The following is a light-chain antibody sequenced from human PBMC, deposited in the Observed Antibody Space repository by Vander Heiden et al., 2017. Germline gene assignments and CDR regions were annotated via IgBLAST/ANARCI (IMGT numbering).Light chain of an antibody. CDR2: DAS. CDR3: QQYGSSPLT. J-gene: IGKJ4*01. Sequence: EIVLTQSPGTLSLSPGERATLSCRASQSVSSSSLAWYQKKPGQAPRLLIYDASIRATGISDRFSGSGSGTDFTLTISRLEPEDFAVYYCQQYGSSPLTFGGGTKVEIK. V-gene: IGKV3-20*01. CDR1: QSVSSSS.